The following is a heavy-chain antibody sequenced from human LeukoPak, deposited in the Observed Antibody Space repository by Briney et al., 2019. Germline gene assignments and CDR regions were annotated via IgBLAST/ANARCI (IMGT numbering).Heavy chain of an antibody. CDR3: ARGSGGSLNYYYYGMDV. Sequence: NPSETLSLTCTVSGGSMSSYYWSWIRQPPGKGLEWIGYIYYSGSTNYNPSLKSRVTISVDTSKNQFSLKLSSVTAADTAVYYCARGSGGSLNYYYYGMDVWGQGTTVTVSS. CDR2: IYYSGST. V-gene: IGHV4-59*01. D-gene: IGHD2-15*01. J-gene: IGHJ6*02. CDR1: GGSMSSYY.